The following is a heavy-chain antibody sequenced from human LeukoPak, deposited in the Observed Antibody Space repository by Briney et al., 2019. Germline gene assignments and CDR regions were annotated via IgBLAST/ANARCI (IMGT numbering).Heavy chain of an antibody. Sequence: PGESLRLSCAASGFTFSGYWMGWVRQAPEKGLEWVANIKQHGSEKYYVDSVKGRFTISRDNAKNSLYLQMNSLRAEDTAVYYCARDRIAGGDKRLFGFDYWGQGTLVTVSS. CDR1: GFTFSGYW. CDR3: ARDRIAGGDKRLFGFDY. CDR2: IKQHGSEK. J-gene: IGHJ4*02. D-gene: IGHD3-10*02. V-gene: IGHV3-7*01.